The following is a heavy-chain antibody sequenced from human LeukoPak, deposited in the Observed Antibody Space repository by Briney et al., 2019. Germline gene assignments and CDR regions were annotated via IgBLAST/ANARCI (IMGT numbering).Heavy chain of an antibody. D-gene: IGHD3-10*01. J-gene: IGHJ4*02. V-gene: IGHV3-23*01. CDR2: ISGSGGST. CDR1: GFTFSSYA. CDR3: AKVPVLLWFGELLLDY. Sequence: GASLRLSCAASGFTFSSYAMSWVRQAPGKGLEWVSAISGSGGSTYYADSVKGRFTISRDNSKNTLYLQMNSLRAEDTAVYYCAKVPVLLWFGELLLDYWGRGTLVTVSS.